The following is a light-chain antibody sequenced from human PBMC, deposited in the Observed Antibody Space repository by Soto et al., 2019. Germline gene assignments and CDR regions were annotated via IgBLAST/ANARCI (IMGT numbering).Light chain of an antibody. V-gene: IGLV2-11*01. CDR2: DVS. Sequence: QSVLTQPRSVSGSPGQSVTISCSGTSSDVGLYNYVSWYQQHPGKAPKLMTYDVSKRPSGVPDRFSGSKSGNTASLTISGLQAEDEADYYCCSYAGRYTYVFGTGTKVTV. CDR3: CSYAGRYTYV. CDR1: SSDVGLYNY. J-gene: IGLJ1*01.